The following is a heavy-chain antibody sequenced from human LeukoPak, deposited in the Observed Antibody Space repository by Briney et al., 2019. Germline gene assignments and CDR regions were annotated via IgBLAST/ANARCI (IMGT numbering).Heavy chain of an antibody. J-gene: IGHJ3*02. Sequence: SETLSLTCTVSGGSISSGSYYWSWIRQPAGKGLEWIGRIYTSGSTNYNPSLKSRVTISVDTSKNQFSLKLSSVTAADTAVYYCASQQCLVEGIAFDIWGQGTMVTVSS. V-gene: IGHV4-61*02. CDR2: IYTSGST. CDR1: GGSISSGSYY. CDR3: ASQQCLVEGIAFDI. D-gene: IGHD6-19*01.